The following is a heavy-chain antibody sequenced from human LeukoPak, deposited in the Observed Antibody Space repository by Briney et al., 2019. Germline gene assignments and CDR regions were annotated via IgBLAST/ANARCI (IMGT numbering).Heavy chain of an antibody. CDR3: ARERDGAVSY. CDR2: MNPDSGNT. D-gene: IGHD6-19*01. Sequence: ASVKVSCKASAYSFSTYDINWVRQATGQGLEWMGWMNPDSGNTGYAQKFQGRVTITRNTSISTAYMELSSLKSDDTAVYYCARERDGAVSYWGQGTLVTVSS. V-gene: IGHV1-8*03. CDR1: AYSFSTYD. J-gene: IGHJ4*02.